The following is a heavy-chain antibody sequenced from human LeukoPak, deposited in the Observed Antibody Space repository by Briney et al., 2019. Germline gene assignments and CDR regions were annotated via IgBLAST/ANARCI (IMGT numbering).Heavy chain of an antibody. CDR3: AKSHPAVTTTDWYFDL. CDR1: HDSFTSDF. D-gene: IGHD4-17*01. CDR2: ISYSGNT. J-gene: IGHJ2*01. Sequence: SETLSLTCTVSHDSFTSDFWSWIRQPPGRGLQWIGYISYSGNTKYNPSLKSRVTISGDRSKNHFSLRMTSVTAIDTAVYYCAKSHPAVTTTDWYFDLWGRGTLVTVSS. V-gene: IGHV4-59*01.